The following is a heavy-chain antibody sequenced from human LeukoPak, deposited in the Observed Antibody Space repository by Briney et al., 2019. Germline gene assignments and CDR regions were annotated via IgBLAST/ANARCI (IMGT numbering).Heavy chain of an antibody. D-gene: IGHD3-3*01. V-gene: IGHV1-2*02. J-gene: IGHJ5*02. CDR2: INPNSGGT. Sequence: ASVRVSCKASGYTFTGYYMHWVRQAPGQGLEGMGWINPNSGGTNYAQKFQGRVTMTRDTSISTAYMELSRLRSDDTAVYYCARDLIFGVVSGWFDPWGQGTLVTVSS. CDR3: ARDLIFGVVSGWFDP. CDR1: GYTFTGYY.